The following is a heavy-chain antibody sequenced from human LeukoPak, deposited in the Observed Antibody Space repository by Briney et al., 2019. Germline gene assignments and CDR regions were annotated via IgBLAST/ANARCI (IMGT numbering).Heavy chain of an antibody. D-gene: IGHD1-26*01. CDR3: ARPSGSYFMWFDP. V-gene: IGHV1-69*13. CDR2: IIPIFGTA. CDR1: GGTFSSYA. J-gene: IGHJ5*02. Sequence: SVKVSCKASGGTFSSYAISWVRQAPGQGLEWMGGIIPIFGTANYAQKFQGRVTITADESTSTAYMELSSLRSEDTAVYYCARPSGSYFMWFDPWGQGTLVTVSS.